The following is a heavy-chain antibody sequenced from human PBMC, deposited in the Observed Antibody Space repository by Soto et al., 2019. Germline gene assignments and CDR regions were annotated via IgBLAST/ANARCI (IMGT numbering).Heavy chain of an antibody. CDR2: ISDSGVT. CDR1: GASIIMSF. D-gene: IGHD3-22*01. CDR3: ARGAGDFSGPDSFCI. Sequence: QVQLQESGPRLVKSSETLALVCSVSGASIIMSFWCWIRQSPGKGLEYSGYISDSGVTDYHPSLTSRVTISVYTWKDQFSLKLTSVTAADTAMYNSARGAGDFSGPDSFCICCQGTIVTV. V-gene: IGHV4-59*01. J-gene: IGHJ3*02.